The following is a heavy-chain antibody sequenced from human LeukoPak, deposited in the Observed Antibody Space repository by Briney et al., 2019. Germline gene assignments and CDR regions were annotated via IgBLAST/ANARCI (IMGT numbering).Heavy chain of an antibody. CDR1: GGSISRYY. D-gene: IGHD2-2*01. CDR2: IYYSGST. J-gene: IGHJ6*02. CDR3: ARRMAEYGCSSTSCYYYGMDV. V-gene: IGHV4-59*05. Sequence: SETLSLTCIVSGGSISRYYWSWIRQPAGKGLEWIGRIYYSGSTYYNPSLKSRVTISVDTSKNQFSLKLSSVTAADTAVYYCARRMAEYGCSSTSCYYYGMDVWGLGTTVTVSS.